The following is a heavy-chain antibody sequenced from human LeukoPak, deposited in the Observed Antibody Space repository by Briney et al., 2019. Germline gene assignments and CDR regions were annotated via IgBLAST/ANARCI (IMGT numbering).Heavy chain of an antibody. V-gene: IGHV1-46*01. Sequence: ASVKVSCKASGYTFTSYYMHWVRQAPGQGLEWMGIINPSGGSTSYAQKFQGRVTMTRDTSTSTVYMELSSLRSEDTAVYYCARDLRKQQLVHCGGYWGQGTLVTVSS. CDR3: ARDLRKQQLVHCGGY. D-gene: IGHD6-13*01. CDR2: INPSGGST. CDR1: GYTFTSYY. J-gene: IGHJ4*02.